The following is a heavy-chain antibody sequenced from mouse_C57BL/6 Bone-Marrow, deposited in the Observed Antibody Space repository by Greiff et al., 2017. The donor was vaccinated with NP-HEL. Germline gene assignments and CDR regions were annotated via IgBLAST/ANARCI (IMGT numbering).Heavy chain of an antibody. Sequence: QVQLQQSGAELVKPGASVKLSCKASGYTFTSYWMHWVKQRPGQGLEWIGMIHPNSGSTNYNEKFKSKATLTVDKSSSTAYMQLSSLTSEDSAVYYCVRGYGSSHWYFDVWGTGTTVTVSS. CDR2: IHPNSGST. J-gene: IGHJ1*03. CDR3: VRGYGSSHWYFDV. V-gene: IGHV1-64*01. D-gene: IGHD1-1*01. CDR1: GYTFTSYW.